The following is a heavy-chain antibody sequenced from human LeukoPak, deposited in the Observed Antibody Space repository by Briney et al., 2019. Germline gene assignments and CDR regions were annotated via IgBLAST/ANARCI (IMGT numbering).Heavy chain of an antibody. CDR1: GFTVSNTW. J-gene: IGHJ4*02. V-gene: IGHV3-7*01. CDR3: TNLGRSD. CDR2: IKDDGSDK. Sequence: PGGSLRLSCAASGFTVSNTWMTWVRQAPGKGLEWVATIKDDGSDKYYVDSVKGRFTISRDNAENSLYLQMSSLRVEDTAVYYCTNLGRSDWGQGTLVTVSS.